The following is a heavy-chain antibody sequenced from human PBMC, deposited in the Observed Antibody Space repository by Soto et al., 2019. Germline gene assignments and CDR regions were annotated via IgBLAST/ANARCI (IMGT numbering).Heavy chain of an antibody. CDR1: GFTFSYYY. CDR2: ISSSGSTI. V-gene: IGHV3-11*01. Sequence: LRLSCAASGFTFSYYYMGWIRQAPGKGLEWVSYISSSGSTIYYADSVKGRFTISRDNAKNSLYLQMNSLRAEDTAVYYCARSPMVRGVMVGFYFDYWGQGTLVTVSS. D-gene: IGHD3-10*01. J-gene: IGHJ4*02. CDR3: ARSPMVRGVMVGFYFDY.